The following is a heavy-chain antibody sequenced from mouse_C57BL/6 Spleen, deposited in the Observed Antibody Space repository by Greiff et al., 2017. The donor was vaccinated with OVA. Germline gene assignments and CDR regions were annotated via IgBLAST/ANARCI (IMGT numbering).Heavy chain of an antibody. V-gene: IGHV1-64*01. CDR3: ARGEAYGSSPHYFDY. Sequence: QVHVKQPGAELVKPGASVKLSCKASGYTFTSYWMHWVKQRPGQGLEWIGMIHPNSGSTNYNEKFKSKATLTVDKSSSTAYMQLSSLTSEDSAVYYCARGEAYGSSPHYFDYWGQGTTLTVSS. D-gene: IGHD1-1*01. J-gene: IGHJ2*01. CDR2: IHPNSGST. CDR1: GYTFTSYW.